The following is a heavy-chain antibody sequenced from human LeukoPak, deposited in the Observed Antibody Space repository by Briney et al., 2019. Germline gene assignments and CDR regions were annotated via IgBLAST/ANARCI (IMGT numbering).Heavy chain of an antibody. D-gene: IGHD6-19*01. V-gene: IGHV3-23*01. Sequence: PGGSLRLSCAASGFTFSSYGMSWVRQAPGKGLEWVSGISGSGGSTYYADSVEGRFTISRDNSKNTLYLQMNSLRAEDTAVYYCAKGIAVALDYWGQGTLVTVSS. J-gene: IGHJ4*02. CDR1: GFTFSSYG. CDR3: AKGIAVALDY. CDR2: ISGSGGST.